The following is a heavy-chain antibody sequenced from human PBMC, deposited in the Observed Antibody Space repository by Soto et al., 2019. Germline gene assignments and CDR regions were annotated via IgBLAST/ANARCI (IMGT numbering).Heavy chain of an antibody. J-gene: IGHJ4*02. Sequence: SETLSITCTVSGGSVSSGSYYWSWIRQPPGKGLEWIGYIYYSGSTNYNPSLKSRVTISVDTSKNQFSLKLSSVTAADTAVYYCASASCCWSRTGNYYFDYWGQGTLVTVSS. CDR3: ASASCCWSRTGNYYFDY. V-gene: IGHV4-61*01. CDR2: IYYSGST. D-gene: IGHD6-13*01. CDR1: GGSVSSGSYY.